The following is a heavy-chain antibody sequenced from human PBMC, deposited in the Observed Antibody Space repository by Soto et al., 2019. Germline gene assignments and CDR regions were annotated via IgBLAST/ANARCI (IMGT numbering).Heavy chain of an antibody. J-gene: IGHJ4*02. Sequence: EVQLVESGGGLVQPAGSLRLSCAASGFTFSSYWMSWVRQAPGKGLEWVANIKQDGSEKYYVDSVKGRFTISRDNAKNSLYLQINSLRAEDTAVCYCARGGSYYPYYFDYWGQGTLVTVSS. CDR3: ARGGSYYPYYFDY. V-gene: IGHV3-7*05. CDR2: IKQDGSEK. CDR1: GFTFSSYW. D-gene: IGHD1-26*01.